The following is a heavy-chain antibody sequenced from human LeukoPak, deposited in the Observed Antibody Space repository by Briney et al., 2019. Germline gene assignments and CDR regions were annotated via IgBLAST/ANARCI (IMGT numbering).Heavy chain of an antibody. Sequence: ASVKVSCKASGYPFTTYGISWVRQAPGQGLEWMGWISTYNGDTNYAQKFQGRVIMTTDTSTSTVYIELRSLRSDDTAVYYCARENHVEMATFPDYWGQGTLVTVSS. D-gene: IGHD5-24*01. CDR1: GYPFTTYG. CDR2: ISTYNGDT. CDR3: ARENHVEMATFPDY. V-gene: IGHV1-18*01. J-gene: IGHJ4*02.